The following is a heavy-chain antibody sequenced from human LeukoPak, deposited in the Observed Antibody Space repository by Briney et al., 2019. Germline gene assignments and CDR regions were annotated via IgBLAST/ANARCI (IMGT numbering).Heavy chain of an antibody. V-gene: IGHV4-39*01. CDR1: SGSISSSSYY. D-gene: IGHD1-7*01. Sequence: PSETLSLTCTVSSGSISSSSYYWGWIRQPPGKGLECIGNIYPSGTPYYNPSLKSRVTITIDTSKSQFSLRLSSVTATDTAVYYCVQNIPGAIEHWGQGTLVTVSS. CDR3: VQNIPGAIEH. CDR2: IYPSGTP. J-gene: IGHJ1*01.